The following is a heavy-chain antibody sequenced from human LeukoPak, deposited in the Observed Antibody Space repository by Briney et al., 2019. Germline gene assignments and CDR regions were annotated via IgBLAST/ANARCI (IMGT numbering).Heavy chain of an antibody. CDR3: ARASPWSTYNWNVPGY. CDR1: GYTFTGYY. Sequence: ASVKASCKASGYTFTGYYMHWVRQAPGQGLEWMGWINPNSGGTNYAQKFQGRVTMTRDTSISTAYKELSRLRSDDTAVYYCARASPWSTYNWNVPGYWGQGTLVTVSS. J-gene: IGHJ4*02. V-gene: IGHV1-2*02. D-gene: IGHD1-1*01. CDR2: INPNSGGT.